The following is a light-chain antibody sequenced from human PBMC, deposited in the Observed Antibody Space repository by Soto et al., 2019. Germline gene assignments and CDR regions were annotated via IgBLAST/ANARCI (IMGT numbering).Light chain of an antibody. CDR1: NSDVGLYDF. CDR3: ISYTSDDVRYV. J-gene: IGLJ1*01. V-gene: IGLV2-14*01. Sequence: QSALTQPASVSGTPGQSNTISCTGSNSDVGLYDFVSWYQHHPGRAPKLIVSEVSHRPSGISNRFSGSKSGNTASLTISGLQSEDEADYYCISYTSDDVRYVFGTGTKVTVL. CDR2: EVS.